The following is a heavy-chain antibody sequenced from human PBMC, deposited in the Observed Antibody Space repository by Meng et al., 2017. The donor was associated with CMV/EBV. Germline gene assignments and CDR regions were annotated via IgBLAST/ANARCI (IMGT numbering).Heavy chain of an antibody. CDR3: AREDRPLVHCSSTSCRTNYYYYGMDV. V-gene: IGHV3-7*01. Sequence: GGSLRLSCAASGFTFSSYWMSWVRQAPGKGLEWVANIKQDGSEKYYVDSVKGRFTISRDNAKNSLSLQMNSLRAEDTAVYYCAREDRPLVHCSSTSCRTNYYYYGMDVWGQGTTVTVSS. J-gene: IGHJ6*02. CDR2: IKQDGSEK. D-gene: IGHD2-2*01. CDR1: GFTFSSYW.